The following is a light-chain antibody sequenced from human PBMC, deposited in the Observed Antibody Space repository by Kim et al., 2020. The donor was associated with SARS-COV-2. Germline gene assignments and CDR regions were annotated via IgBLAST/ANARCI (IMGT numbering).Light chain of an antibody. J-gene: IGLJ1*01. CDR2: DVS. CDR3: NSHTTSSTYV. V-gene: IGLV2-14*04. Sequence: GQSVTISCTGTSSDVGYYNSVSGDQQPPGKAPKLIMYDVSERASGVTNRFSGSQSGNTASLTISGLRAEDEADYYCNSHTTSSTYVFGSGTKVTVL. CDR1: SSDVGYYNS.